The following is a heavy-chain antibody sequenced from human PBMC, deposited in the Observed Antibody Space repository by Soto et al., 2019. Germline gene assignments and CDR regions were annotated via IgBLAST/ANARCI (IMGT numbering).Heavy chain of an antibody. V-gene: IGHV5-10-1*01. J-gene: IGHJ6*02. CDR3: ARHNYCSSTSCFYYYGMDV. CDR2: IDPSDSYT. CDR1: GYSFTNYW. D-gene: IGHD2-2*01. Sequence: GESLKISCNGSGYSFTNYWISWVRQMPGKGLEWVGKIDPSDSYTNYSPSFQGHVTVSADKSSSTAYLQWSSLKASDTAIYYCARHNYCSSTSCFYYYGMDVWGQGTTVTVS.